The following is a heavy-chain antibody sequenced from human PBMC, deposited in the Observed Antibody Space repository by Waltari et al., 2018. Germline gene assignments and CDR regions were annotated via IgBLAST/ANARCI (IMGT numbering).Heavy chain of an antibody. CDR2: VYGSGKT. V-gene: IGHV4-4*02. CDR1: GDVTSRTHW. J-gene: IGHJ4*02. Sequence: QLQLQESGPGLVKPSGTLSLTCTVSGDVTSRTHWWSWVRQPPVKGLEWIGQVYGSGKTNYNPSFASRVTISLDTSTNEFSLKVTSAAAADTAVYYCARDRGRGLYLDSWGQGILVTVSP. D-gene: IGHD2-15*01. CDR3: ARDRGRGLYLDS.